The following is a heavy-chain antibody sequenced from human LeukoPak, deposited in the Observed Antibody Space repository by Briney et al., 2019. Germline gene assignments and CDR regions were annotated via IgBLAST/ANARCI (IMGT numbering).Heavy chain of an antibody. CDR2: IYSGGTT. V-gene: IGHV3-53*05. CDR3: ARDGPYSSSWSYYYYGMDV. CDR1: GFTVSSNY. J-gene: IGHJ6*02. D-gene: IGHD6-13*01. Sequence: GGSLRLSCAASGFTVSSNYMSWVRQAPGKGLEWVSVIYSGGTTYYADSVKGRFTISRDNSKNTLFLQMNSLRTEDTALYYCARDGPYSSSWSYYYYGMDVWGQGTLVTVSS.